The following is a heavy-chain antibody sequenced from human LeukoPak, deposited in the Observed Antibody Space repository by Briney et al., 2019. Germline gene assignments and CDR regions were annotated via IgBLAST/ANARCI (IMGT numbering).Heavy chain of an antibody. CDR1: GGSISSSFY. J-gene: IGHJ5*02. D-gene: IGHD5-18*01. CDR3: ARGESGYSSWYWFDP. CDR2: IYYSGST. Sequence: PSETLSLTCTVSGGSISSSFYWGWIRQPPGKGLEWIGSIYYSGSTYYNPSLKSRVTISVDTSKNQFSLKLSSVTAADTAVYYCARGESGYSSWYWFDPWGQGTLVTVSS. V-gene: IGHV4-39*07.